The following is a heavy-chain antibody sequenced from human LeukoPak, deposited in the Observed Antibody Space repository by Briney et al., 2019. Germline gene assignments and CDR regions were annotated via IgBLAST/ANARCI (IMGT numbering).Heavy chain of an antibody. D-gene: IGHD6-13*01. Sequence: GASVKVSCKASGYTFTSYDINWVRQATGQGLEWMGWMNPNNGNTGYAQKFPGRVTMTRNTSISTAYMELSSLRSEDTAVYYCERGLIAAAGNLVYWGQGTLVTVSS. CDR3: ERGLIAAAGNLVY. CDR1: GYTFTSYD. CDR2: MNPNNGNT. V-gene: IGHV1-8*01. J-gene: IGHJ4*02.